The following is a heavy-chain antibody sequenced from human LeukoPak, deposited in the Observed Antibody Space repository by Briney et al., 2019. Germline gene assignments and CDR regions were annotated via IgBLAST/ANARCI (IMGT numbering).Heavy chain of an antibody. CDR3: ARETRPLAVAGEYFDY. J-gene: IGHJ4*02. CDR2: INAANGNT. Sequence: GASVKVSCKASGYIFTTYAMHWVRQAPGQRLEWMGWINAANGNTKLSQKFQDRITIIRDKSANTAYMELSSLRSEDTAVYYCARETRPLAVAGEYFDYWGQGTLVTVSS. V-gene: IGHV1-3*01. D-gene: IGHD6-19*01. CDR1: GYIFTTYA.